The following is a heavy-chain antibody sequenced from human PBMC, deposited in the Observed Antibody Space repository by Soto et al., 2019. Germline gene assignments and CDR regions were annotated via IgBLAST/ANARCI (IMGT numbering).Heavy chain of an antibody. V-gene: IGHV4-59*08. Sequence: PSETLSLTCTVSGGSISSYYWSWIRQPPGKGLEWIGYIYYSGSTNYNPSLKSRVTISVDTSKNQFSLKLSSVTAADTAVYYCARQYYSNYSAFDYWGQGTLVTVSS. CDR1: GGSISSYY. CDR3: ARQYYSNYSAFDY. CDR2: IYYSGST. D-gene: IGHD4-4*01. J-gene: IGHJ4*02.